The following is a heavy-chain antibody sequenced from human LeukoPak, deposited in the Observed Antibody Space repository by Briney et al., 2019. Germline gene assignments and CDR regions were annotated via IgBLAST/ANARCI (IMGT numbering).Heavy chain of an antibody. J-gene: IGHJ4*02. Sequence: PSETLSLTCAVYGGSFSGYYWSCIRQPPGKGLEWIGEINHSGSTNYNPSLKSRVTISVDTSKNQFSLKLSSVTAADTAVYYCAREAYDYVWGSYRPYYFDYWGQGTLVTVSS. D-gene: IGHD3-16*02. CDR3: AREAYDYVWGSYRPYYFDY. CDR1: GGSFSGYY. V-gene: IGHV4-34*01. CDR2: INHSGST.